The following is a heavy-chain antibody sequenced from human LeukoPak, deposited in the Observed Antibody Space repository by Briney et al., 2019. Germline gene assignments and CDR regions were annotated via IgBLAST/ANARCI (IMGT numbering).Heavy chain of an antibody. D-gene: IGHD3-10*01. V-gene: IGHV3-30-3*01. Sequence: PGGSLRLSCAASGFTFSSYAMHWVRQAPGKGLEWVAVISYDGSNKYYADSVKGRFTISRDNSKNTLYLQMNSLRAEDTAVYYCARDHGWFGEFDYWGQGTLVTVSS. CDR1: GFTFSSYA. J-gene: IGHJ4*02. CDR2: ISYDGSNK. CDR3: ARDHGWFGEFDY.